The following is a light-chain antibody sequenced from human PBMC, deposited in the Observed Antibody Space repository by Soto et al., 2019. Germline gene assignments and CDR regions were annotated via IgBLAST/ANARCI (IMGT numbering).Light chain of an antibody. CDR2: AAS. CDR3: QQSYSTPRT. Sequence: DIQMTQSPSTLSGSVGDRVTITCRASQSISSSLNWYHQKPGKAPKLLIYAASNLQSGVPSRFSGSGSGTDFTLTISSLQPEDFATYYCQQSYSTPRTFGQGTKVDI. V-gene: IGKV1-39*01. CDR1: QSISSS. J-gene: IGKJ1*01.